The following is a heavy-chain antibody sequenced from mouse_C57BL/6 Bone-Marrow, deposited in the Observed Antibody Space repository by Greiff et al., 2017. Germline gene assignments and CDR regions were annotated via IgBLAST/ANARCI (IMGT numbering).Heavy chain of an antibody. D-gene: IGHD1-1*01. CDR3: ARKYYGSGYCYAMDY. J-gene: IGHJ4*01. CDR2: IYPSDSET. V-gene: IGHV1-61*01. Sequence: QVQLQQPGAELVRPGSSVKLSCKASGYTFTSYWMDWVKQRPGQGLEWIGNIYPSDSETHYNQKFKDKATLTVDKSSSTAYMQLSSLTSEDSAVYYCARKYYGSGYCYAMDYWGQGTSVTVSS. CDR1: GYTFTSYW.